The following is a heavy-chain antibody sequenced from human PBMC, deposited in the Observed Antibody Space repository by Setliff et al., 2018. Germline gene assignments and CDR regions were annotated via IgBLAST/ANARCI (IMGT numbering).Heavy chain of an antibody. Sequence: ASVKVSCKASGYMFTSSGISWVRQAPGQGLEWMGWISGFNGVTKYTQKLQGRVNMATDTATNMAYMELNSLRSDDTAVYFCALTTLSLCSGGSCPNAFDIWGQGTMVTV. V-gene: IGHV1-18*01. CDR2: ISGFNGVT. D-gene: IGHD2-15*01. J-gene: IGHJ3*02. CDR3: ALTTLSLCSGGSCPNAFDI. CDR1: GYMFTSSG.